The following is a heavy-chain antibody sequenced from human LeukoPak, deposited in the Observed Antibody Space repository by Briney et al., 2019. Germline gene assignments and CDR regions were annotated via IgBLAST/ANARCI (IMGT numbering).Heavy chain of an antibody. CDR1: GFTFSKFW. D-gene: IGHD3-9*01. J-gene: IGHJ4*02. Sequence: PRGSLRLSCGASGFTFSKFWMIWVRQAPGKGLEWVANIRQDGSERYYVDSVKGRFTISRDNAKASLYLQMTSLRVEDTAVYYCASRANSRYPYYLDWWGQGTLVTVSS. V-gene: IGHV3-7*05. CDR3: ASRANSRYPYYLDW. CDR2: IRQDGSER.